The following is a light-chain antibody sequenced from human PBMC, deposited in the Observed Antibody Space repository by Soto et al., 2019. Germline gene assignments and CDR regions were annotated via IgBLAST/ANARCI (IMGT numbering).Light chain of an antibody. CDR2: KAS. J-gene: IGKJ1*01. CDR1: QSISSW. Sequence: DIQMTQSPSTMSASVGDRVTITCRASQSISSWLAWYQQKPGSAPKLLIYKASSLETGVPSRFSGSGSGTEFTLIISSLQPDDFASYYCQPYGSSSPWTFGQGTKVEIK. CDR3: QPYGSSSPWT. V-gene: IGKV1-5*03.